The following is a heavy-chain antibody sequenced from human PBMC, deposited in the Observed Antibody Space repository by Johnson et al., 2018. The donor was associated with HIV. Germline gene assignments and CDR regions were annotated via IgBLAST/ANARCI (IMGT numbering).Heavy chain of an antibody. CDR2: VNPNGGNT. CDR3: TTELVGARGPNAFDI. Sequence: NCVRQAPGNGLELVGQVNPNGGNTYLIDSGKDRFNTSRDNAKNTLHLQMNSLKTEDTAMCYCTTELVGARGPNAFDIWGQGTMVTVSS. V-gene: IGHV3-25*04. D-gene: IGHD1-26*01. J-gene: IGHJ3*02.